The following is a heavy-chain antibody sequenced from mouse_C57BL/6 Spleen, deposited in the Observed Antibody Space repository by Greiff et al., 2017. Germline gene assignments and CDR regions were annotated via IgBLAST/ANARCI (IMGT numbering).Heavy chain of an antibody. D-gene: IGHD1-1*01. CDR3: AKPFYYGSSEFAY. V-gene: IGHV1-53*01. CDR1: GYTFTSYW. Sequence: QVQLQQSGAELVKPGASVKLSCKASGYTFTSYWMHWVKQRPGQGLEWIGNINPSNGGTNYNEKFKSKATLTVDKSSSTAYMQLSSLTSEDSAVYYCAKPFYYGSSEFAYWGQGTLVTVSA. J-gene: IGHJ3*01. CDR2: INPSNGGT.